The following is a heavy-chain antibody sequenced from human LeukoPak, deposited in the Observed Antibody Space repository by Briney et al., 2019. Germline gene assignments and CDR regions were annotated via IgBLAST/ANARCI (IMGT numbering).Heavy chain of an antibody. CDR2: INPNSGAT. CDR3: ARDERYSYGDNHYPDLGF. J-gene: IGHJ4*02. CDR1: GYTFTGYY. Sequence: ASMKVSCKASGYTFTGYYLFWVRQAPGQGLEWMGWINPNSGATKYAQKFQGRVTLTRDTSIRTTYMELSSLRSDDTAVYYCARDERYSYGDNHYPDLGFWGQGTPVTVSS. V-gene: IGHV1-2*02. D-gene: IGHD4/OR15-4a*01.